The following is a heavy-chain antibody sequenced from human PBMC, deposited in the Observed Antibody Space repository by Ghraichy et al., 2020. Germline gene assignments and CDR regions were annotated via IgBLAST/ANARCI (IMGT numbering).Heavy chain of an antibody. CDR3: VKDYGQCSAGRCYSIPLDY. CDR2: IIENGDII. Sequence: GGSLRLSCAASGFTFRNFAMSWVRQPPGKGLEFVSGIIENGDIIYYADSVKGRFTISRDNSRDTLYLQMNSLRAEDTAIYYCVKDYGQCSAGRCYSIPLDYWGHGTLVTVSS. V-gene: IGHV3-23*01. J-gene: IGHJ4*01. CDR1: GFTFRNFA. D-gene: IGHD2-15*01.